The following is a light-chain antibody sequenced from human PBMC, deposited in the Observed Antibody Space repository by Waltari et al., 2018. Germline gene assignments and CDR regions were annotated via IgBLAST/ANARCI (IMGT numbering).Light chain of an antibody. CDR1: SSDVGGYNN. CDR3: CSYAGSYTVV. J-gene: IGLJ2*01. Sequence: QSALTQPRSVSGSPGQSVTISCIGTSSDVGGYNNVSWYQQHTGKAPKLTIYDVSKRPSGVPDRFSGSKSGNTASLTISGLQAEDEADYYCCSYAGSYTVVFGGGTKLTVL. CDR2: DVS. V-gene: IGLV2-11*01.